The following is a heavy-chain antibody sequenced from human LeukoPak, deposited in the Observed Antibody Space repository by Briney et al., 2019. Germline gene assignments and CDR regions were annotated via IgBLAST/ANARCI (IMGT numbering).Heavy chain of an antibody. V-gene: IGHV4-4*02. CDR1: GGSISSSNW. CDR3: ARSEDGDPGQVDY. CDR2: IYHSGST. Sequence: SETLSLTCAVSGGSISSSNWWSWVRQPPGKGLEWIGEIYHSGSTNYNPSLKSRVTISVDKSKNQFSLKLSSVTAADTAVYYCARSEDGDPGQVDYWGQGTLVTVSS. D-gene: IGHD4-17*01. J-gene: IGHJ4*02.